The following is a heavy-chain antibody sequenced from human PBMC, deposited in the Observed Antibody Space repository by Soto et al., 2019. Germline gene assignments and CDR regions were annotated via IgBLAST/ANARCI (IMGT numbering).Heavy chain of an antibody. J-gene: IGHJ6*02. V-gene: IGHV1-69*10. CDR2: IIPILGIA. CDR1: GGTFSSYA. Sequence: ASVKVSCKASGGTFSSYAISWVRQAPGQGLEWMGGIIPILGIANYAQKFQGRVTITADKSTSTAYMELSSLRSEDTAVYYCASAVGGSYYLAILSYYYGMDVWGQGTTVTVSS. CDR3: ASAVGGSYYLAILSYYYGMDV. D-gene: IGHD1-26*01.